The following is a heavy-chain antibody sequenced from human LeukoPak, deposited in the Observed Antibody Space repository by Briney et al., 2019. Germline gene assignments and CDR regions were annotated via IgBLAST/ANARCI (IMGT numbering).Heavy chain of an antibody. CDR2: ISKSGTYI. D-gene: IGHD1-1*01. V-gene: IGHV3-21*04. J-gene: IGHJ4*02. CDR1: GFTFRDYT. Sequence: GGSLRLSCAASGFTFRDYTMNWVRQAPGKGLEWVSAISKSGTYIKYADSVKGRFTISRDNSKNTLYLQMSHLRVEDTALYYCAKAAAERCASIKCYPFDSWGQGTLVAVSS. CDR3: AKAAAERCASIKCYPFDS.